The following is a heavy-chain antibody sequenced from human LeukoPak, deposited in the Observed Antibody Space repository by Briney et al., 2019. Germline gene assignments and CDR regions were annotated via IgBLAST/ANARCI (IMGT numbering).Heavy chain of an antibody. CDR1: GFTFSSYS. CDR2: ITGSSSHS. V-gene: IGHV3-21*01. J-gene: IGHJ4*01. Sequence: GGSLRLSCAASGFTFSSYSMNWVRQAPGKGLEWVSSITGSSSHSYYAASVKGRFTISRDNAKNSLYLQMNGLRAEDTAVYYCASLMTTMTIHDFWGQRTPPTVSS. CDR3: ASLMTTMTIHDF. D-gene: IGHD4/OR15-4a*01.